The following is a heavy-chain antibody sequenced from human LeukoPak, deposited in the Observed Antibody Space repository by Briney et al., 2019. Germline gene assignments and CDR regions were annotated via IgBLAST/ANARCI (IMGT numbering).Heavy chain of an antibody. V-gene: IGHV3-21*01. CDR3: ASSLVDTAMARTDY. CDR2: ISSSSGYI. CDR1: GFTFSSYS. Sequence: GGSLRLSCAASGFTFSSYSMNWARQAPGKGLEWVSSISSSSGYIYYADSVKGRFTISRDNAKNSLYLQMNSLRAEDTAVYYCASSLVDTAMARTDYWGQGTLVTVSS. J-gene: IGHJ4*02. D-gene: IGHD5-18*01.